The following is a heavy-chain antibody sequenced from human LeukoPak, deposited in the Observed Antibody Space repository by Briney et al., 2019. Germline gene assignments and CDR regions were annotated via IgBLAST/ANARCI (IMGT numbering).Heavy chain of an antibody. CDR1: GGSISSGGYY. CDR3: ARSGTVTTWNY. D-gene: IGHD4-17*01. Sequence: PSETLSLTCTVSGGSISSGGYYWSWIRQHPGKGLEWIGCIYYSGNTYYHPSLTSRVAISVDTSKNQFSLKLNSVTAADTAVYYCARSGTVTTWNYWGQGTLVTVSS. V-gene: IGHV4-31*03. CDR2: IYYSGNT. J-gene: IGHJ4*02.